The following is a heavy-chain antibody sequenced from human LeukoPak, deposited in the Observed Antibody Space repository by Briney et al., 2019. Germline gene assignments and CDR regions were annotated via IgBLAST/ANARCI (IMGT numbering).Heavy chain of an antibody. Sequence: SETLSLTCAVSSYSISSGYYWDWIRQPPGKGLEWIGTIFYSGRAYYNPSLKSRVTMSVDTSKNHFSLKLTSVTAADTAVYFCGGDLGGRTGYASGDFDFWGQGTLVTVSS. CDR3: GGDLGGRTGYASGDFDF. CDR2: IFYSGRA. J-gene: IGHJ4*02. D-gene: IGHD5-12*01. V-gene: IGHV4-38-2*02. CDR1: SYSISSGYY.